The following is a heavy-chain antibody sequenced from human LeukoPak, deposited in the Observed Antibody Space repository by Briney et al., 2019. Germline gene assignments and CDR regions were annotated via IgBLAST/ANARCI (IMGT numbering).Heavy chain of an antibody. CDR2: IKQDESEK. D-gene: IGHD3-10*01. Sequence: PGGSLRLSCAASSFTFSNYWMTWVRQAPGKGLEWVANIKQDESEKDYVDSVKGRFTISRDNAKNSLYLQMNSLRAEDTAVYYCARAHEAFYYGSGSHPSYFDYWGQGTLVTVSS. CDR1: SFTFSNYW. J-gene: IGHJ4*02. V-gene: IGHV3-7*01. CDR3: ARAHEAFYYGSGSHPSYFDY.